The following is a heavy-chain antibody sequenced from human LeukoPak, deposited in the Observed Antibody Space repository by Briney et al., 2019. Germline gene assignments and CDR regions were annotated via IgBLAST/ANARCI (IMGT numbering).Heavy chain of an antibody. CDR3: ARGTAAAGIGSDY. V-gene: IGHV1-2*02. D-gene: IGHD6-13*01. Sequence: ASVKVSCKASGYTFTGYYMHWVRQAPGQGLEWMGWINPNSGGTNYAQKFQGRVTMTRDTSISTAYMELSRLRSDDTAVYYCARGTAAAGIGSDYWGQGTLVTVSS. CDR2: INPNSGGT. CDR1: GYTFTGYY. J-gene: IGHJ4*02.